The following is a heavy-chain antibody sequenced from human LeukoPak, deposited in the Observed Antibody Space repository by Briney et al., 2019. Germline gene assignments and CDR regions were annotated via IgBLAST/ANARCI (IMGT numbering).Heavy chain of an antibody. CDR2: ISYDGSNK. J-gene: IGHJ4*02. D-gene: IGHD4-17*01. Sequence: PGGSLRLSCAASGFTFSSYGMHWVRQAPGKGLEWVAVISYDGSNKYYADSVKGRFTISRDNSKNTLYLQMNSLRAEDTAVYYCAKIMGLTTVTTLFDYWGQGTLVTVSS. V-gene: IGHV3-30*18. CDR1: GFTFSSYG. CDR3: AKIMGLTTVTTLFDY.